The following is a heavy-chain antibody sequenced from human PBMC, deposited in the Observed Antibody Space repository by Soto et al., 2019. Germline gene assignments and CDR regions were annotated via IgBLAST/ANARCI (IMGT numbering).Heavy chain of an antibody. Sequence: SETLSLTCAVYGGSFSGYYWSWIRQPPGKGLEWIGEINHSGSTNYNPSLKSRVTISVDTSKNQFSLKLSSVTAADTAVYYCAMRGYDFWSGYFWANDAFDIWGQGTMVTVSS. CDR3: AMRGYDFWSGYFWANDAFDI. D-gene: IGHD3-3*01. J-gene: IGHJ3*02. CDR1: GGSFSGYY. V-gene: IGHV4-34*01. CDR2: INHSGST.